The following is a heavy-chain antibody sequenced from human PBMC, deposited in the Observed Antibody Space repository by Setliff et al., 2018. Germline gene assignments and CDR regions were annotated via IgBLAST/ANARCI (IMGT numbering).Heavy chain of an antibody. Sequence: SVKVSCKASGGTFSTYAISWVRQAPGQGLEWMGGIISMFGTTNYAQKFQGRVTITTDKSTSTAYMELSSLRSEDTAIYYCARGDFYYYFYMDVWGKGTMVTVSS. J-gene: IGHJ6*03. CDR1: GGTFSTYA. CDR3: ARGDFYYYFYMDV. CDR2: IISMFGTT. V-gene: IGHV1-69*05.